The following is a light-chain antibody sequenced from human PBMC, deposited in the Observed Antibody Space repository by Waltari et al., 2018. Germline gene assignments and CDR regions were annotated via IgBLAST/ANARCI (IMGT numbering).Light chain of an antibody. CDR3: LQYFSYPWT. V-gene: IGKV1-5*01. J-gene: IGKJ1*01. Sequence: DIQMSQSPSTLSASLGDRVTITCRARQDISNWLAWYQQKPGKAPKVLIYDASTLQSGVPSGFSGGGSGTEFTLTISSLQSDDFATYYCLQYFSYPWTFGPGTKVEIK. CDR1: QDISNW. CDR2: DAS.